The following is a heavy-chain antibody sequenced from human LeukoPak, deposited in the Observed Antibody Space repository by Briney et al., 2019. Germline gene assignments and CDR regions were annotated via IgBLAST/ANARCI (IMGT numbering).Heavy chain of an antibody. D-gene: IGHD5-18*01. V-gene: IGHV4-59*08. CDR2: IYYSGST. Sequence: SETLSLTCTVSGDSISTYYWSWIRQPPGKGLEWIGYIYYSGSTNYNPSLKSRVTISVDTSKNQFSLKLNSVTAADTAVYYCARHSGPRYSCGYTFDYWGQGTLVTVSS. CDR3: ARHSGPRYSCGYTFDY. CDR1: GDSISTYY. J-gene: IGHJ4*02.